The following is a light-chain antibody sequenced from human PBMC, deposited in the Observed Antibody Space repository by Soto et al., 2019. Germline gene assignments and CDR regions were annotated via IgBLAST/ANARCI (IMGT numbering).Light chain of an antibody. J-gene: IGKJ3*01. CDR3: QKYNSARRT. CDR1: QGISNY. CDR2: AAS. Sequence: DIQMTQSPSSLSASVGDRVTITCRASQGISNYLAWYQQKPGKVPELLIYAASTLQSGDPSRFSGSGSGSDFTLTISSMQTEDVATYSCQKYNSARRTFGPGNKVDIK. V-gene: IGKV1-27*01.